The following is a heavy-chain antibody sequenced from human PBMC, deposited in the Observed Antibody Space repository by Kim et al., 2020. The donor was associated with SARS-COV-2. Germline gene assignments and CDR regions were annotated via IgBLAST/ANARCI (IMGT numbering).Heavy chain of an antibody. D-gene: IGHD2-15*01. CDR2: INHSGST. J-gene: IGHJ6*02. CDR1: GGSFSGYY. Sequence: SETLSLTCAVYGGSFSGYYWSWIRQPPGKGLEWIGEINHSGSTNYNPSLKSRVTISVDTSKNQFSLKLSSVTAADTAVYYCAREDYGGNTPYYYYGMDVWGQGTTVTVPS. V-gene: IGHV4-34*01. CDR3: AREDYGGNTPYYYYGMDV.